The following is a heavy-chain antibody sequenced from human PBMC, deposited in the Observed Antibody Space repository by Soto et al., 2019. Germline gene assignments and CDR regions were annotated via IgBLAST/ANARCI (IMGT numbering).Heavy chain of an antibody. CDR3: ARGPITMVRGVIIPRPPPLDY. D-gene: IGHD3-10*01. V-gene: IGHV4-34*01. CDR1: GGSFSGYY. J-gene: IGHJ4*02. Sequence: PSETLSLTCAVYGGSFSGYYSSWIRQPPGKGLEWIGEINHSGGTNYNPSLKSRVTISVDTSKNQSSLKLSSVTAADTAVYYCARGPITMVRGVIIPRPPPLDYWGQGTLVTVSS. CDR2: INHSGGT.